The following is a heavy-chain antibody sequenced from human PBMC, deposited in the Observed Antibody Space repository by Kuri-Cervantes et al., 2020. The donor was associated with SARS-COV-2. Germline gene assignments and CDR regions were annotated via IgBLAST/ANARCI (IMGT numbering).Heavy chain of an antibody. CDR2: ISSSGSAI. J-gene: IGHJ2*01. V-gene: IGHV3-48*03. CDR1: GFTFSSYE. CDR3: ARESRDAYNLGSFDL. Sequence: GESLKISCAASGFTFSSYEMHWVRQAPGKGLEWVSYISSSGSAIYYADSVKGRFTISRDNAKNSLYLQMNSLRDEDAAVYYRARESRDAYNLGSFDLWGRGTLVTVSS. D-gene: IGHD5-24*01.